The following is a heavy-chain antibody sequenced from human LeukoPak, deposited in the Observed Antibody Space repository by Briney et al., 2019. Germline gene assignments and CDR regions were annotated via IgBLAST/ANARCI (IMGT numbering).Heavy chain of an antibody. CDR3: ATGGFGGRYDYIW. CDR2: FDPEDGET. D-gene: IGHD3-16*01. CDR1: GYTLTEFS. J-gene: IGHJ4*02. Sequence: GASVKVSCKVSGYTLTEFSIHWVRQAPGKGLEWVGRFDPEDGETIYAQKFQGRVTMTEDTSADTDYMELTSLRSEDTAVYYCATGGFGGRYDYIWWGQGTLVTVSS. V-gene: IGHV1-24*01.